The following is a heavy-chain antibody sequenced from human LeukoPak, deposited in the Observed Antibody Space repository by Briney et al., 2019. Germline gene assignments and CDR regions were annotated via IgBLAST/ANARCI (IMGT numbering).Heavy chain of an antibody. CDR2: IIPILETV. CDR3: ARGPYSKQDYYMDV. J-gene: IGHJ6*03. D-gene: IGHD4-11*01. Sequence: SVKVSCKASGGTFSSYIFSWVRQAPGQGLEWVGRIIPILETVNFAQKFQGRVTITTDKSTTTVYMELSSLRSEDTAVYYSARGPYSKQDYYMDVWGTGTTVTVSS. V-gene: IGHV1-69*08. CDR1: GGTFSSYI.